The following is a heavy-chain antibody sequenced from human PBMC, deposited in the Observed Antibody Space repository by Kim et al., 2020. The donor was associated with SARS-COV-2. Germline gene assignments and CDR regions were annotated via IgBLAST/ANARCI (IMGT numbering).Heavy chain of an antibody. Sequence: SETLSLTCTVSGGSISSSSSYWGWIRQAPGKGLEWIGTFYYGGNTYYNPSLKSRVTISVDTSKSQFSLKLRSVTAADTAVYHCATRSKIRYCSADSCTAHSGYDYWGQGTLVTVSS. D-gene: IGHD2-15*01. CDR3: ATRSKIRYCSADSCTAHSGYDY. CDR2: FYYGGNT. J-gene: IGHJ4*02. CDR1: GGSISSSSSY. V-gene: IGHV4-39*07.